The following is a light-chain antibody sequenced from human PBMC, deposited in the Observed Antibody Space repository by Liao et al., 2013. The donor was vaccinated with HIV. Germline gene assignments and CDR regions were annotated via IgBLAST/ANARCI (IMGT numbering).Light chain of an antibody. J-gene: IGLJ2*01. Sequence: SFELTQPPSVSVAPGKTASITCGGNNIGSKSVHWYQQKAGQTPVLVIYYDSDRPSGIPERFSGSNSGNTATLTISGTQAMDEADYYCQAWDSSTVVFGGGTKLTVL. V-gene: IGLV3-21*01. CDR3: QAWDSSTVV. CDR2: YDS. CDR1: NIGSKS.